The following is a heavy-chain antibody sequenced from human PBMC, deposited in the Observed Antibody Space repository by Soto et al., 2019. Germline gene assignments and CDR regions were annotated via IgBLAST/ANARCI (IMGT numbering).Heavy chain of an antibody. CDR3: ARVGGSGSVYYGVDV. V-gene: IGHV4-31*03. D-gene: IGHD3-10*01. J-gene: IGHJ6*02. CDR2: IYDSRSS. Sequence: SETLPLTCTVSGGSISSGGYYWSWIRQHPGKGLEWIGYIYDSRSSYYNPSLKSRVTISVDTPKNQFSLKLSSVTAADTAVYYCARVGGSGSVYYGVDVWGQGTTVTVSS. CDR1: GGSISSGGYY.